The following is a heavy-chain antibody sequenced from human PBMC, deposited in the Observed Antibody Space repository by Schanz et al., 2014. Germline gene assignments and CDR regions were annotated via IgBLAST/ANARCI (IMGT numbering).Heavy chain of an antibody. V-gene: IGHV1-69*02. D-gene: IGHD5-18*01. Sequence: QVQLVQSGAEVKKPGSSVKVSCKASGGTFSSYSISWVRQAPGQGLEWMGKIIPVLNIATYAQRCQGRVSITADKSTSTASMELSSLRSEDTAVYYCARGPSQGYSYGHNIGAYYYGMDVWGQGTTVTVSS. J-gene: IGHJ6*02. CDR2: IIPVLNIA. CDR1: GGTFSSYS. CDR3: ARGPSQGYSYGHNIGAYYYGMDV.